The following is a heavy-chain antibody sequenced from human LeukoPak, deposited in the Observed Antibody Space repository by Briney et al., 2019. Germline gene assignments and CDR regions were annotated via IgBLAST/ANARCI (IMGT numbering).Heavy chain of an antibody. CDR3: AREVLP. CDR2: ISSSATTL. V-gene: IGHV3-48*01. J-gene: IGHJ4*02. CDR1: GFTFSTYN. Sequence: GGSLRLSCAASGFTFSTYNMNWVRQAPGKGLEWVSYISSSATTLYADSVRGRFTISRDNDKSSLYLQMNNLRAEDTAVYYCAREVLPWGQGTLVTVSS.